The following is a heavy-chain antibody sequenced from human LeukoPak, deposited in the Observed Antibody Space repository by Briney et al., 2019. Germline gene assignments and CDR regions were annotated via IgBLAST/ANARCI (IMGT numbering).Heavy chain of an antibody. J-gene: IGHJ4*02. Sequence: SETLSLTCTASGGFISRNSFYWGWIRQPPGKGLEWIGSIYYSGTTYYNPSLKSRVTISVDTSKNQFSLKLNSVTAADTAVYYCARHVEGVRFTTFSAYWGQGTLVTVSS. CDR1: GGFISRNSFY. V-gene: IGHV4-39*01. D-gene: IGHD3-9*01. CDR2: IYYSGTT. CDR3: ARHVEGVRFTTFSAY.